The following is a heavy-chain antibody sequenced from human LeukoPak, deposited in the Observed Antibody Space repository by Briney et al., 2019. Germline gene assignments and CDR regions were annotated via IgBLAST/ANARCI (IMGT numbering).Heavy chain of an antibody. CDR2: ILYDGSKK. D-gene: IGHD5-12*01. V-gene: IGHV3-30-3*02. CDR1: GFTFSHYS. J-gene: IGHJ6*02. CDR3: AKKISGYDYNYYYGMDV. Sequence: GGSLRLSCVASGFTFSHYSLHWVRQARGKGLEWVTLILYDGSKKYYTDSVRGRFTISRDDSKNTLYLQMNSLRAEDTAVYYCAKKISGYDYNYYYGMDVWGQGTTVTVSS.